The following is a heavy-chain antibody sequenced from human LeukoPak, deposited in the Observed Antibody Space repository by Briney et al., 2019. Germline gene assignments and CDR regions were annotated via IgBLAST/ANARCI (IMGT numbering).Heavy chain of an antibody. V-gene: IGHV4-59*01. CDR3: ARGANWFDT. CDR1: GFTFSDYY. CDR2: ISYSGST. J-gene: IGHJ5*02. Sequence: GTLRLSCAASGFTFSDYYMSWIRQAPGKGLEWVGYISYSGSTNYNPSLKSRVTISVATSKNQFSLKLTSVTAADTAVYYCARGANWFDTWGQGTLVTVSS. D-gene: IGHD4/OR15-4a*01.